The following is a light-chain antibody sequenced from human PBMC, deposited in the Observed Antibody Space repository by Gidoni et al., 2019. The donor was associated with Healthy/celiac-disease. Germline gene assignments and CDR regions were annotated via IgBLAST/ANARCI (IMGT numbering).Light chain of an antibody. CDR3: AAWDDSLSGFYV. J-gene: IGLJ1*01. CDR1: SSNIGSNY. CDR2: RNN. V-gene: IGLV1-47*01. Sequence: QSVLTQPHAASGTPGQRVTISFSGSSSNIGSNYVYWSQQLPGTDPKLLIHRNNQRPSGVPDRSSGSKSGTSASLAISGLRSEDEADYYCAAWDDSLSGFYVFGTGTKVTVL.